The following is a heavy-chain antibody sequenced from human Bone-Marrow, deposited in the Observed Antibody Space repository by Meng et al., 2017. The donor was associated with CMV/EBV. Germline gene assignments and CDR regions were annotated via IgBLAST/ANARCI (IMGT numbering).Heavy chain of an antibody. J-gene: IGHJ2*01. V-gene: IGHV5-51*01. CDR2: IYPSDSDT. Sequence: GESLKISCKGSGYSFTSYWIGWVRQMPGKGLEWMGIIYPSDSDTRYSPSFQGQVTISADKSISTAYLQWSSLKASDTAMYYCARSYDFWSGYYYWYFDLWGRGTRVTGSS. CDR3: ARSYDFWSGYYYWYFDL. CDR1: GYSFTSYW. D-gene: IGHD3-3*01.